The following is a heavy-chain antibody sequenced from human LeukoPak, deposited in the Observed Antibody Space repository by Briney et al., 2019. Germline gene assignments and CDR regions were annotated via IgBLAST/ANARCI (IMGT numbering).Heavy chain of an antibody. CDR2: IKQDGSEK. D-gene: IGHD3-16*01. J-gene: IGHJ6*02. V-gene: IGHV3-7*01. CDR1: GFTFSSYW. Sequence: GESLRLSCAASGFTFSSYWMSWVRQAPGKGLEWVANIKQDGSEKYYVDSVKGRITISRDNAKNSLYLQMNSLRAEDTAVYYCARDGVYYGMDVWGQGTTVTVSS. CDR3: ARDGVYYGMDV.